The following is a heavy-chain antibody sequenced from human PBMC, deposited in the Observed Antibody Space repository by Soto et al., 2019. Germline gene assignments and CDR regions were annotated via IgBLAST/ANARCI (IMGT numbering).Heavy chain of an antibody. CDR3: ASSGVASRYSYGLRGFDY. J-gene: IGHJ4*02. CDR2: INHSGST. CDR1: GGSFSGYY. Sequence: SETLSLTCAVYGGSFSGYYWSWIRQPPGKGLEWIGEINHSGSTNYNPSLKSRVTISVDTSKNQFSLKLSSVTAADTAVYYCASSGVASRYSYGLRGFDYWGQGTLVTVSS. D-gene: IGHD5-18*01. V-gene: IGHV4-34*01.